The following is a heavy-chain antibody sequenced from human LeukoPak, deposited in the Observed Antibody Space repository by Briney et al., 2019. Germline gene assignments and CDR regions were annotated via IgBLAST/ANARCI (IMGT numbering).Heavy chain of an antibody. CDR2: IIPIFGTA. CDR1: GGTFSSYA. J-gene: IGHJ4*02. D-gene: IGHD5-24*01. Sequence: SSVKVSCKASGGTFSSYAINWVRQAPGQGLEWMGRIIPIFGTANYAQKFQGRVTITTDESTSTAYMELSSLRSEDTAVYYCARERPETATPFDYWGQGTLVTVSS. CDR3: ARERPETATPFDY. V-gene: IGHV1-69*05.